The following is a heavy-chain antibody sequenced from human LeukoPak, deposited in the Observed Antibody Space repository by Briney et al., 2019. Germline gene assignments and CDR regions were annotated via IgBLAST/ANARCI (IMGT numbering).Heavy chain of an antibody. V-gene: IGHV4-59*01. J-gene: IGHJ6*03. Sequence: SETLSLTCTVSGGSISSYYWSWTRQPPGKGLEWIGYIYYSGSTNYNPSLKSRVTISVDTSKNQFSLKLSSVTAADTAVYYCARDGGSLGDYYYYMDVWGKGTTVTVSS. CDR1: GGSISSYY. CDR2: IYYSGST. CDR3: ARDGGSLGDYYYYMDV. D-gene: IGHD1-26*01.